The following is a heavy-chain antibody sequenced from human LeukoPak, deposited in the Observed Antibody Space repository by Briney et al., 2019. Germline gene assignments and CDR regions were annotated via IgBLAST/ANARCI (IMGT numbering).Heavy chain of an antibody. CDR3: ARHVGGLRLNWFDP. V-gene: IGHV4-34*01. D-gene: IGHD3-16*01. CDR2: INHSGST. Sequence: SETLSLTCAVYGGSFSGYYWSWIRQPPGKGLEWIGEINHSGSTYYNPSLKSRVTISVDTSKNQFSLKLSSVTAADTAVYYCARHVGGLRLNWFDPWGQGTLVTVSS. CDR1: GGSFSGYY. J-gene: IGHJ5*02.